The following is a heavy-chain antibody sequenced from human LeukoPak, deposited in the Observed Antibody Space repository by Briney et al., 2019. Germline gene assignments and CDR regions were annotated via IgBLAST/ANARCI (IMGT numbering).Heavy chain of an antibody. CDR3: ARASEIQLWPSYVDY. D-gene: IGHD5-18*01. Sequence: VASVKVSCKASGYTFTGYYMHWVRQAPGQGLEWMGWINPNSGGTNYAQKFQGRVTMTRDTSISTVYMELSRLRSDDTAVYYCARASEIQLWPSYVDYWGQGTLVTVSS. CDR2: INPNSGGT. CDR1: GYTFTGYY. V-gene: IGHV1-2*02. J-gene: IGHJ4*02.